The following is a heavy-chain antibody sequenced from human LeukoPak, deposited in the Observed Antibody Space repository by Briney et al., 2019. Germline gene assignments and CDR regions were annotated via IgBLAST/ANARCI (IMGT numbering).Heavy chain of an antibody. J-gene: IGHJ3*02. CDR3: TLTTVTTKAFDI. D-gene: IGHD4-11*01. Sequence: ASVKVSCTASGYTFTSYAMHWVRQAPGQRLEWMGWINAGNGNTKYSQKFQGRVTITRDTSASTAYMELSSLRSEDTAVYYCTLTTVTTKAFDIWGQGTMVTVSS. CDR1: GYTFTSYA. CDR2: INAGNGNT. V-gene: IGHV1-3*01.